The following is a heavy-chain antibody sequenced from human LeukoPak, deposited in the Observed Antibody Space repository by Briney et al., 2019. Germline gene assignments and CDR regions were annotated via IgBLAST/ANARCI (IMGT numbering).Heavy chain of an antibody. Sequence: GGSLRLSCAASGFTFSSYAMSWVRQAPGKGLEWVSAISGSGGSTYYADSVKGRFTISRDNSKNTLYLQMNSLRAEDTAVFYCAKSVGGYSYGSGFYYYGMDVWGQGTTVTVSS. CDR3: AKSVGGYSYGSGFYYYGMDV. CDR1: GFTFSSYA. J-gene: IGHJ6*02. CDR2: ISGSGGST. D-gene: IGHD5-18*01. V-gene: IGHV3-23*01.